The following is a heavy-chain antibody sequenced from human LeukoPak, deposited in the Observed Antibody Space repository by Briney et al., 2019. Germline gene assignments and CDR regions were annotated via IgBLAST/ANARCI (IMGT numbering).Heavy chain of an antibody. J-gene: IGHJ4*02. CDR1: GGSFSGYY. Sequence: SETLSLTCAVYGGSFSGYYWSWIRQPPGKGLEWIGEINHSGSTNYNPSLKSRVTISVDTSKNQFSLKLSSVTAADTAVYYCARLASDYYDSSGYTDGYFDYWGQGTLVTVSS. V-gene: IGHV4-34*01. D-gene: IGHD3-22*01. CDR2: INHSGST. CDR3: ARLASDYYDSSGYTDGYFDY.